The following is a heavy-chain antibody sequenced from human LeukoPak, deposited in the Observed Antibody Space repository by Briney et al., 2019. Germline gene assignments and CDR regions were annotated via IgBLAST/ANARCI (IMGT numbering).Heavy chain of an antibody. CDR2: ISSSGSTI. CDR3: ARDHPRYNDCWDY. Sequence: PGGSLRLSCATSGFTFSSYEMNWVRQAPGKGLEWVSYISSSGSTIYYADSVKGRFTISRDNAKNSLYLQTNSLRAEDTAVYYCARDHPRYNDCWDYWGQGTLVTVSS. J-gene: IGHJ4*02. D-gene: IGHD2-21*02. CDR1: GFTFSSYE. V-gene: IGHV3-48*03.